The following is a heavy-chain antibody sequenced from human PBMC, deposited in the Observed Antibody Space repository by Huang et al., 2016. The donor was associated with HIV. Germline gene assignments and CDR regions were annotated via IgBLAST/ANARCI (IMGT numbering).Heavy chain of an antibody. Sequence: QMQLQQRGAGLLKPSETLSLTCGVSGGSFTGNYLTWIRPAPGKGLEVMGEVNDSGATNYNPSLNGRVTISLDKSNRELSLNLRSVTAADTAVYYCARQWTILEWLLGLDVWGQGTTVIVSS. CDR1: GGSFTGNY. CDR2: VNDSGAT. J-gene: IGHJ6*02. D-gene: IGHD3-3*01. V-gene: IGHV4-34*02. CDR3: ARQWTILEWLLGLDV.